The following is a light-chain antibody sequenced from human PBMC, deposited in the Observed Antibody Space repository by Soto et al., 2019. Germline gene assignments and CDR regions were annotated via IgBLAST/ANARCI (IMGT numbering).Light chain of an antibody. V-gene: IGKV1-33*01. CDR3: QQYDNRPLT. CDR2: DAS. Sequence: DIQMTQSPSSLSASVGDRVHITCQASQDISNHLNWYHQKAGKAPKLLIYDASNLEIGVPSRFSGSGSGADFTLTITSLQPEDIATYYCQQYDNRPLTFGGGTKVEI. CDR1: QDISNH. J-gene: IGKJ4*01.